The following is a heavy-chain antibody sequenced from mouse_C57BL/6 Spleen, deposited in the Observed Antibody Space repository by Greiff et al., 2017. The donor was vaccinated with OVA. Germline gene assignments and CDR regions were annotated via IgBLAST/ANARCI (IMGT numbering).Heavy chain of an antibody. J-gene: IGHJ4*01. D-gene: IGHD1-1*01. Sequence: VKLMESGPELVKPGASVKLSCKASGYTFTSYDINWVKQRPGQGLEWIGWIYPRDGSTKYNEKFKGKATLTVDTSSSTAYMELHSLTSEDSAVYFCARQGYGSFYAMDYWGQGTSVTVSS. V-gene: IGHV1-85*01. CDR1: GYTFTSYD. CDR3: ARQGYGSFYAMDY. CDR2: IYPRDGST.